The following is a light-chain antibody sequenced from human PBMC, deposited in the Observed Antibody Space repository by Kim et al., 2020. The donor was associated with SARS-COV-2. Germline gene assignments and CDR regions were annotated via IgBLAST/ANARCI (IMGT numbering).Light chain of an antibody. CDR3: QVWDSSGDHVV. V-gene: IGLV3-21*04. Sequence: SYELTQPPSVSVAPGKTARITCGGNNIGSKSVHWYQQKPGQAPVLVIYYDSDRPSGIPERFSGSNSGNTATLTISRVEAGDEADYYCQVWDSSGDHVVFGGETHLTV. CDR2: YDS. CDR1: NIGSKS. J-gene: IGLJ2*01.